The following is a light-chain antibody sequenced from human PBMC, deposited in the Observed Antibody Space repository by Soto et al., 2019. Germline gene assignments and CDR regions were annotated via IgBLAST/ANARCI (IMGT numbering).Light chain of an antibody. J-gene: IGLJ2*01. CDR3: CSYAGSSTVV. CDR2: EGS. V-gene: IGLV2-23*01. Sequence: QSALTQPASVSGSPGQSITISCTGTSSDVGSYNLVSWYQQHPGKAPKLMIYEGSKRPSGVSNRFSGCKSGNTASLTISGLQGEDEADYYCCSYAGSSTVVFGGGTKLTVL. CDR1: SSDVGSYNL.